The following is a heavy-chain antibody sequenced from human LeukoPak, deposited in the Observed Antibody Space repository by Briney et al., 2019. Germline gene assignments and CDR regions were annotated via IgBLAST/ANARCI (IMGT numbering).Heavy chain of an antibody. CDR3: ARENYYDSSGYLDY. Sequence: HAGGSLRLSCAASGFTFSYYWMTWVRQAPGKGLEWVANIKQDGSEKYYVDSVKGRFTMSRDNSKNTLYLQMNSLRAEDTAVYYCARENYYDSSGYLDYWGQGTLVTVSS. CDR2: IKQDGSEK. J-gene: IGHJ4*02. V-gene: IGHV3-7*01. D-gene: IGHD3-22*01. CDR1: GFTFSYYW.